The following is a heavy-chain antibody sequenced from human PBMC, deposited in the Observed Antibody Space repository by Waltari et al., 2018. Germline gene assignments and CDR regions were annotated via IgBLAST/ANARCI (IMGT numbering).Heavy chain of an antibody. CDR1: GFTFSSYS. CDR2: ISSSSSYI. D-gene: IGHD1-26*01. CDR3: ASSESIVGATVDY. V-gene: IGHV3-21*01. Sequence: EVQLVESGGGLVKPGGSLRLSCAASGFTFSSYSMNWVRQAHGKGRGGVPTIRAPGKGLEWGSSISSSSSYIYYADSVKGRFTISRDNAKNSLYLQMNSLRAEDTAVYYCASSESIVGATVDYWGQGTLVTVSS. J-gene: IGHJ4*02.